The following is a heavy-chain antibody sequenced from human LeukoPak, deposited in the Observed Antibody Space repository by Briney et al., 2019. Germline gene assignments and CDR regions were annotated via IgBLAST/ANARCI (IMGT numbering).Heavy chain of an antibody. D-gene: IGHD1-26*01. CDR3: AKVRGGAARGHFDY. Sequence: PGGSLRLSCAASGFTFSSYTMNWVRQPPGKGLEWVSNIGTSSTTIYYADSVKGRFTISRDNSKNTLYLQMNSLRAEDTAVYYCAKVRGGAARGHFDYWGQGTLVTVSS. V-gene: IGHV3-48*01. J-gene: IGHJ4*02. CDR1: GFTFSSYT. CDR2: IGTSSTTI.